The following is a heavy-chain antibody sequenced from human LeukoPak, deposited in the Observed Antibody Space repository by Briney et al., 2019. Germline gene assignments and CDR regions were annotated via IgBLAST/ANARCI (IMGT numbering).Heavy chain of an antibody. CDR3: ARVKEKHPMGKWLVLFY. Sequence: ASVKVSCKASGYTFTGYYMHWVRQAPGQGLEWMGWINPNSGGTNYAQKFQGRDTMTRDTSISTAYMELSRLRSDDTAVYYCARVKEKHPMGKWLVLFYWGQGTLVTVSS. CDR1: GYTFTGYY. V-gene: IGHV1-2*02. J-gene: IGHJ4*02. D-gene: IGHD6-19*01. CDR2: INPNSGGT.